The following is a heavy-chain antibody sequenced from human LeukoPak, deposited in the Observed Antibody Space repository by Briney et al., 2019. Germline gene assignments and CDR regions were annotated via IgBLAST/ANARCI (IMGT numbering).Heavy chain of an antibody. Sequence: PGGSLRLSCAASGFTFSSYAMNWVRQAPGKGLEWVSDISVSGGSTYYADSVKGRFTISRDNSKNTLYLQMNSLRAEDTAVYYCAKGGVAMPVAGTFDYWGQGTLVTVSS. D-gene: IGHD6-19*01. J-gene: IGHJ4*02. CDR3: AKGGVAMPVAGTFDY. CDR1: GFTFSSYA. V-gene: IGHV3-23*01. CDR2: ISVSGGST.